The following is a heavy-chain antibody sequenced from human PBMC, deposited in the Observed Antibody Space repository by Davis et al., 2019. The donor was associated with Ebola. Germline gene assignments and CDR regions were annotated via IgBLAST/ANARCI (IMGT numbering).Heavy chain of an antibody. CDR1: GFTFSSYW. J-gene: IGHJ3*02. V-gene: IGHV3-74*01. Sequence: HTGGSLRLSCAASGFTFSSYWMHWVRQAPGKGLVWFPRINSDGSSTSYADSVKGRFTISRDNAKNTLYLQMNSLRAEDTAVYYCARGRDYVWGSYRDDAFDIWGQGTMVTVSS. CDR3: ARGRDYVWGSYRDDAFDI. D-gene: IGHD3-16*02. CDR2: INSDGSST.